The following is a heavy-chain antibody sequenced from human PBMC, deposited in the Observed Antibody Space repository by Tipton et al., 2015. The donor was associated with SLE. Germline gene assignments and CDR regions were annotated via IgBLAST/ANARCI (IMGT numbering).Heavy chain of an antibody. CDR1: GDSISNYY. J-gene: IGHJ2*01. CDR2: IYSSGDR. V-gene: IGHV4-4*07. Sequence: TLSLTCIVSGDSISNYYWSWIRQPPGKGLEWIGRIYSSGDRDYNPSLRSRVTMSIDASQNRVSLRLKSVSAADTAVYYCARGSDGEYVRYFDVWGPGTLVTVSS. D-gene: IGHD4-17*01. CDR3: ARGSDGEYVRYFDV.